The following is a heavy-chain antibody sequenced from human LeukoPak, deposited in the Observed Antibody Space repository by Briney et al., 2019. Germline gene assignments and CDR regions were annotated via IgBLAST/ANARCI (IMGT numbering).Heavy chain of an antibody. Sequence: GGSLRLSCAASGFTFSSYAMSWVRQAPGKGLEWVSAISGSGGSTYYADSVKGRFTISRDNSKNTLYLQMNSLRAEDTAVYYCARDRAVAATSIYYYYYGMDVWGQGTTVTVSS. CDR3: ARDRAVAATSIYYYYYGMDV. CDR1: GFTFSSYA. V-gene: IGHV3-23*01. CDR2: ISGSGGST. J-gene: IGHJ6*02. D-gene: IGHD2-15*01.